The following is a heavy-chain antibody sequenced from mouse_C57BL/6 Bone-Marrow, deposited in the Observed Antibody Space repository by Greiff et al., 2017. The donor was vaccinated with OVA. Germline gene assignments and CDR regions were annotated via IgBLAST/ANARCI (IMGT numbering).Heavy chain of an antibody. J-gene: IGHJ4*01. CDR3: NYGYDGYAMDY. CDR1: GYTFNDYY. Sequence: EVQLVESGPVLVKPGASVKMSCKASGYTFNDYYMNWVKQSHGKSLEWIGVINPYNGGTSYNQKFKGKATLTVDKSSSTAYMELNSLTSEDSAVYYCNYGYDGYAMDYWGQGTSVTVSS. V-gene: IGHV1-19*01. D-gene: IGHD2-2*01. CDR2: INPYNGGT.